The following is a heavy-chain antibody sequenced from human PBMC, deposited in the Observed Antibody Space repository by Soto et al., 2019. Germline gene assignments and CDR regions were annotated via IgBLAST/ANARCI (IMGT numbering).Heavy chain of an antibody. CDR2: INPNSGGT. CDR3: ARAVVSYGDAFDI. CDR1: GYTFTGYY. D-gene: IGHD5-18*01. J-gene: IGHJ3*02. V-gene: IGHV1-2*04. Sequence: ASVKVSCKASGYTFTGYYMHWVRQAPGQGREWMGWINPNSGGTNYAQKFQGWVTMTRDTSISTAYMELSRLRSDDTAVYYCARAVVSYGDAFDIWGQGXMVTV.